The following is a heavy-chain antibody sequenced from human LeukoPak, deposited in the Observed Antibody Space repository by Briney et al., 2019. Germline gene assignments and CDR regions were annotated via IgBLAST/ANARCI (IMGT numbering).Heavy chain of an antibody. Sequence: ASVKVSCEASGYTFTSYGISWVRQAPGQGLEWMGWLSAYNGNTNYAQKLQGRVTMTTDTSTSIAYMELRSLRSDDTAVYYCARVFGDYNYYYYYMDVWGKGTTVTVSS. CDR1: GYTFTSYG. J-gene: IGHJ6*03. CDR3: ARVFGDYNYYYYYMDV. D-gene: IGHD4-17*01. V-gene: IGHV1-18*01. CDR2: LSAYNGNT.